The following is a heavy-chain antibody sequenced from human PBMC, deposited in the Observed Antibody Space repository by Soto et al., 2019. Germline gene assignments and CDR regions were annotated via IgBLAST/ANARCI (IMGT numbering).Heavy chain of an antibody. CDR1: GFTFSSYA. V-gene: IGHV3-30-3*01. J-gene: IGHJ4*02. CDR3: AREEGSGTNGVDY. CDR2: ISYDGSNK. D-gene: IGHD2-2*01. Sequence: QVQLVESRGGVVQPGRSLRLSCAASGFTFSSYAMHWVRQAPGRGLEWVAVISYDGSNKYYADSVKGRFTISRDNSKNTLYLQMNSLRAEDTAVYYCAREEGSGTNGVDYWGQGTLVTVSS.